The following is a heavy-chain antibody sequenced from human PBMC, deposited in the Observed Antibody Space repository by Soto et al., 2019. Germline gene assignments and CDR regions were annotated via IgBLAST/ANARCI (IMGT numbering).Heavy chain of an antibody. J-gene: IGHJ4*02. CDR3: ATYTSLDY. CDR2: IYSGGST. V-gene: IGHV3-53*02. D-gene: IGHD2-2*02. CDR1: GFTFSNNY. Sequence: EVQLVETGGGLIQPGGSLRLSCAASGFTFSNNYMSWVRQAPGKGLEWVSLIYSGGSTCYADSVKGRFTNSRDNSKNTLFLQMNSLRAEDTAVYFCATYTSLDYWGQGNLVTVSS.